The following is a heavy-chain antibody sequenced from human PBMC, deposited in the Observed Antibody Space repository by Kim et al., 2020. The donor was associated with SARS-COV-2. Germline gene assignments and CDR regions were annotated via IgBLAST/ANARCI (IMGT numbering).Heavy chain of an antibody. CDR1: GGTFSSYA. CDR3: ARSTRGSLIVLYGMDV. CDR2: IIPIFGTA. D-gene: IGHD1-1*01. J-gene: IGHJ6*02. Sequence: SVKVSCKASGGTFSSYAISWVRQAPGQGLEWMGGIIPIFGTANYAQKFQGRVTITADESTSTAYMELSSLRSEDTAVYYCARSTRGSLIVLYGMDVWGQGTTVTVSS. V-gene: IGHV1-69*13.